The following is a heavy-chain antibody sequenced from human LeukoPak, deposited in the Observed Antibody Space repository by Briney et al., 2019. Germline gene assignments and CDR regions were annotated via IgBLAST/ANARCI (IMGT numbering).Heavy chain of an antibody. CDR1: GYTFTSYV. D-gene: IGHD5-18*01. V-gene: IGHV1-18*01. Sequence: ASVKVSCKASGYTFTSYVITWVRQAPGQGLEWMGWISADNGNTNYAQNLQGRVTMTTDTSTSTAYMELRSPRSDDTAVYYCARDLGYGLDPWGQGTLVTVSS. J-gene: IGHJ5*02. CDR3: ARDLGYGLDP. CDR2: ISADNGNT.